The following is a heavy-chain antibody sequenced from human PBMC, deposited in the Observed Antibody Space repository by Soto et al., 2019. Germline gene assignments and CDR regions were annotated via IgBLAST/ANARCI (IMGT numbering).Heavy chain of an antibody. CDR1: GFTFSSYD. CDR2: IRYDGSNK. J-gene: IGHJ4*02. Sequence: GGSLRLSCAAPGFTFSSYDMHWVRQAPGKGLEWVAVIRYDGSNKYYADSVKGRSTISRDNSKNTLYLQMNSLRAEDTAVYFCAMGASSTSNYFDYWGQGTLVTVSS. V-gene: IGHV3-30*02. CDR3: AMGASSTSNYFDY. D-gene: IGHD2-2*01.